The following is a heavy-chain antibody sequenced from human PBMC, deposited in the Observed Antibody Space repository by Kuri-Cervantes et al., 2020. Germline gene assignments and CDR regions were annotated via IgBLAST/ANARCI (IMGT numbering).Heavy chain of an antibody. CDR1: GFTFSSYG. CDR2: ISGSGGST. V-gene: IGHV3-23*01. J-gene: IGHJ6*02. CDR3: AKEHTVAVAGWNYYYGMDG. D-gene: IGHD6-19*01. Sequence: GGSLRLSCAASGFTFSSYGMSWVRQAPGKGLEWVSAISGSGGSTYDADSVKGRFTISRDNSKNTLYLQMNSLRAEDPAVYYCAKEHTVAVAGWNYYYGMDGWGQGTTVTVSS.